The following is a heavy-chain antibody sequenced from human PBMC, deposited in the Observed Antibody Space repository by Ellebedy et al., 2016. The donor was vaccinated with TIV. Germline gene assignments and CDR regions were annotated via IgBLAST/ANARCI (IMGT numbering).Heavy chain of an antibody. Sequence: PGGSLRLSCAASGFTFGSYAMSWVRQTAGKGLEWISGVSGSGAGTFYADSVKGRFTISRDNSRNTLSLQMDSLRVEDTGIYFCARKLNEWDSWGQGTQVTVSS. J-gene: IGHJ4*02. CDR2: VSGSGAGT. D-gene: IGHD3-3*01. CDR1: GFTFGSYA. CDR3: ARKLNEWDS. V-gene: IGHV3-23*01.